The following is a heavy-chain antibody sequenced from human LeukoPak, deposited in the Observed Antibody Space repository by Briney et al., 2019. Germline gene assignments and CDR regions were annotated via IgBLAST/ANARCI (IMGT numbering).Heavy chain of an antibody. V-gene: IGHV1-46*01. CDR3: ARAALRKYCSSTSCYGASSGWYFV. Sequence: ASVKVSCKASGYTFTSYYMHWVRQAPGQGLEWMGIINPSGGSTSYAQKFQGRVTMTRDTSTSTVYMELSSLRSEDTAVYYCARAALRKYCSSTSCYGASSGWYFVWGQGTLVTVSS. CDR1: GYTFTSYY. J-gene: IGHJ4*02. D-gene: IGHD2-2*01. CDR2: INPSGGST.